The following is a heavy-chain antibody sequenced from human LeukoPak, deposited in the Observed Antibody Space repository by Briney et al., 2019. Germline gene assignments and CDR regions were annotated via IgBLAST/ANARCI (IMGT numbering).Heavy chain of an antibody. J-gene: IGHJ4*02. Sequence: PGGSLRLSCAVSGFTFSSYWMSWFHQAPGKGLEWVANINQDGSQKFSVDSVKGRFTISRDNAKNSLSLQMNGLRVEDTAVYYCARDWFDGDYDRFDYWGQGTLVTVSS. CDR2: INQDGSQK. CDR1: GFTFSSYW. V-gene: IGHV3-7*03. CDR3: ARDWFDGDYDRFDY. D-gene: IGHD4-17*01.